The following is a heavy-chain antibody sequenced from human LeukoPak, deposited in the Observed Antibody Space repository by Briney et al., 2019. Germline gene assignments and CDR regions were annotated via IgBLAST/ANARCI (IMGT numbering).Heavy chain of an antibody. Sequence: GASVKVSCKASGYTFTSYGISWVRQAPGQGLEWMGWIGAYNGNTNYAQKLQGRVTMTTDTSTSTAYMELRSLRSDDTAVYYCARVPPRRYYYDSSGYYDLVYWGQGTLVTVSS. V-gene: IGHV1-18*01. D-gene: IGHD3-22*01. CDR1: GYTFTSYG. J-gene: IGHJ4*02. CDR3: ARVPPRRYYYDSSGYYDLVY. CDR2: IGAYNGNT.